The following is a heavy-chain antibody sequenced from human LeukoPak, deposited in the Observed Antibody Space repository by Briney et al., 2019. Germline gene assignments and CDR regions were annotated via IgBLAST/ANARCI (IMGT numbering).Heavy chain of an antibody. J-gene: IGHJ6*03. Sequence: KPGGSLRLSCAASGFTFSDYYMSWIRQAPGKGLEWVSYISSSGSTIYYADSVKGRFTISRDNAKNSLYLQMNSLRAEDTAVYYCARQALERYSNYYYYYYMDVWGKGTTVTVSS. CDR3: ARQALERYSNYYYYYYMDV. V-gene: IGHV3-11*01. D-gene: IGHD4-11*01. CDR2: ISSSGSTI. CDR1: GFTFSDYY.